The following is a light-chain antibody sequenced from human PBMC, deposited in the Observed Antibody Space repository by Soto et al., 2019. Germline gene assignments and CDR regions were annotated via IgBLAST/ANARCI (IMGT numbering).Light chain of an antibody. CDR2: DVN. J-gene: IGLJ2*01. CDR3: CSYAGSYTFEL. Sequence: QSVLTQPRSVSGSPGQSVTISCTGTSSDVGGYNYVSWYQHHPGKAPKLIIYDVNKRPSGVPDRFSGSKSGDTASLTISGLQAEDEADYYCCSYAGSYTFELYGGGTKLTVL. CDR1: SSDVGGYNY. V-gene: IGLV2-11*01.